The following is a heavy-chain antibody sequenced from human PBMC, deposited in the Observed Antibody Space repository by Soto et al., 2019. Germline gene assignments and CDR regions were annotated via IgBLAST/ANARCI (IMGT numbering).Heavy chain of an antibody. D-gene: IGHD3-16*01. J-gene: IGHJ4*02. CDR1: GFTFSSYA. Sequence: LRLSWAASGFTFSSYAMSWVRQAPGKGLEWVSAISGSGGSTYYADSVKGRFTISRDNSKNTLYLQMNSLRAADTAVSYCLTWMGDLDYWGQGPLGTVSS. V-gene: IGHV3-23*01. CDR2: ISGSGGST. CDR3: LTWMGDLDY.